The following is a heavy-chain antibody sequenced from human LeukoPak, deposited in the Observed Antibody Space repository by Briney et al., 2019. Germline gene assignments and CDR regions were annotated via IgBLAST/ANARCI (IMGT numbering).Heavy chain of an antibody. CDR1: DDSITMYY. CDR2: VDHTGST. V-gene: IGHV4-59*01. J-gene: IGHJ6*03. D-gene: IGHD1-1*01. CDR3: ARGRVSSSTWYSTYYYYFYMDV. Sequence: PSETLSLTCTVSDDSITMYYWTWIRQPPGKGLEWIGYVDHTGSTNFNPSLNGRVSISRDTSKNLFSLRLRSVTAADTAVYFCARGRVSSSTWYSTYYYYFYMDVWGKGTAVTVSS.